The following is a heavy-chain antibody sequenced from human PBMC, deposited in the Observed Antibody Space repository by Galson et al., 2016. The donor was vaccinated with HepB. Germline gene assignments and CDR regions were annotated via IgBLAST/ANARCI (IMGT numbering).Heavy chain of an antibody. Sequence: TLSLTCTVSGGSISSGNYHWSWVRQPAGKGLEWIGRIFTSGSTNYNPSLRTRVTISVDTSKNQFSLKLNSVTAADMAVYYCARGEYSYGYFDYWGQESLVAVSS. CDR1: GGSISSGNYH. D-gene: IGHD5-18*01. V-gene: IGHV4-61*02. J-gene: IGHJ4*02. CDR3: ARGEYSYGYFDY. CDR2: IFTSGST.